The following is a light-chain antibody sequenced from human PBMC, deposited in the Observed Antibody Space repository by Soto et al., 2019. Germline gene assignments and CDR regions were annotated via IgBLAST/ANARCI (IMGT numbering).Light chain of an antibody. Sequence: EIVLTQYPGTLSLSPGERATLSCRASQTFSNSFLSWFQQIPGQAPRLLIYGASMRATGIPDRFSGSGSGTDFTLTISSLEPEDFAVYYCQQRSDWPITFGQGTRLEIK. J-gene: IGKJ5*01. CDR1: QTFSNSF. CDR2: GAS. CDR3: QQRSDWPIT. V-gene: IGKV3D-20*02.